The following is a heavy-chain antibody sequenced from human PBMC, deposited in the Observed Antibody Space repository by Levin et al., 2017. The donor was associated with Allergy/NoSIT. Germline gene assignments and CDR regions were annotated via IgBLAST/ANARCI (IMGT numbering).Heavy chain of an antibody. D-gene: IGHD5-24*01. V-gene: IGHV4-34*01. CDR3: ARRRVIINPLDY. Sequence: ASETLSLTCAVYGGSFSGYYWSWIRQPPGKGLEWIGEINHSGSTNYNPSLKSRVTISVDTSKNQFSLKLSSVTAADTAVYYCARRRVIINPLDYWGQGTLVTVSS. CDR1: GGSFSGYY. J-gene: IGHJ4*02. CDR2: INHSGST.